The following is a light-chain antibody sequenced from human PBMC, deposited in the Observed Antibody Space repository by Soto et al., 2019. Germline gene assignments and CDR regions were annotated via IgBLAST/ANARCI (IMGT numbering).Light chain of an antibody. CDR1: QSVLYSSNNKNY. CDR3: QQYYNTLA. V-gene: IGKV4-1*01. CDR2: WAS. Sequence: DIVMTQSPDSLAVSLGERAAINCKSSQSVLYSSNNKNYLAWYQQKPGQPPKLLIYWASTRESGVPDRFSGSGSGTDFTLTISSLQAEDVAVYYCQQYYNTLAFGQGTKVEIK. J-gene: IGKJ1*01.